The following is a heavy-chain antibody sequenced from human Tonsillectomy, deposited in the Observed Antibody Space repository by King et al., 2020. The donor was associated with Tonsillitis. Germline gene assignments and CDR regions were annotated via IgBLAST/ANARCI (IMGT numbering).Heavy chain of an antibody. J-gene: IGHJ3*02. Sequence: VQLVESGGGLVKPGGSLRLSCAASGFTFSSYSMNWVRQAPGKGLEWVSSISSSSSYIYYADSVKGRFTISRDNAKNSLYLQMNSLRAEDTAVYYCARGRGGSGYPDAFDIWGHGTMVTVSS. V-gene: IGHV3-21*01. CDR3: ARGRGGSGYPDAFDI. CDR2: ISSSSSYI. D-gene: IGHD3-16*01. CDR1: GFTFSSYS.